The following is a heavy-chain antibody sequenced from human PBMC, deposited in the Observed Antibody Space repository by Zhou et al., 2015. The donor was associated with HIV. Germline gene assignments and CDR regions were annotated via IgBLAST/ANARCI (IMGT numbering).Heavy chain of an antibody. Sequence: QVQLVQSGAEVKRPGASVKVSCKASGYTFTSFDINWVRQATGQGLEWMGWINPNRGNTDYAQKFQGRVTMTTDTSTSTAYMEMRSLTSDDTAVYYCARDSTSMLTLLVDYWGQGTLVIVSA. CDR3: ARDSTSMLTLLVDY. J-gene: IGHJ4*02. V-gene: IGHV1-8*01. D-gene: IGHD4/OR15-4a*01. CDR2: INPNRGNT. CDR1: GYTFTSFD.